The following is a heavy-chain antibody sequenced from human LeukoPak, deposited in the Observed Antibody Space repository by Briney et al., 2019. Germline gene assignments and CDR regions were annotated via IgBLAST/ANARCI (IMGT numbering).Heavy chain of an antibody. J-gene: IGHJ4*02. V-gene: IGHV4-61*02. Sequence: PSQTLSLTCTVSGGSISSGSYYWSWIRQTAGKGLEWIGRIYTSGSTNYNPSLKSRVTISVDTSKNQFSLKLSSVTAADTAVYYCARQTFGALYFDSWGQGALVIVSS. CDR3: ARQTFGALYFDS. CDR1: GGSISSGSYY. D-gene: IGHD3-10*01. CDR2: IYTSGST.